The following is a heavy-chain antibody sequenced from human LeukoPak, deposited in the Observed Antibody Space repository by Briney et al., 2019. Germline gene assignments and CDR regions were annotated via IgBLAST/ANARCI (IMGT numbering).Heavy chain of an antibody. J-gene: IGHJ3*02. CDR2: ISGSGGST. D-gene: IGHD3-9*01. CDR1: GFTFSSYA. V-gene: IGHV3-23*01. CDR3: AKDLYYDILTGYYTVTAFDI. Sequence: GGSLRLSCAASGFTFSSYAMSWVRQAPGKGLEWVSAISGSGGSTYYADSVKGRFTISRDNSKNTLYLQMNSLRAEDTAVYYCAKDLYYDILTGYYTVTAFDIWGQGTMATVSS.